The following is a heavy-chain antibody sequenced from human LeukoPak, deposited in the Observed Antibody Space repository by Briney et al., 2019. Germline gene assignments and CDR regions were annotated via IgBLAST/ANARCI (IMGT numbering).Heavy chain of an antibody. CDR2: IYSSGST. J-gene: IGHJ4*02. V-gene: IGHV4-4*07. CDR1: GASLSNYY. CDR3: ARGGWRPQY. Sequence: SETLSLTCIVSGASLSNYYWNWFRQPAGKGLEWIGRIYSSGSTNYNPSLESRVTMSVDTSKNQFSLKLNSVTAADTAVYYCARGGWRPQYWGQGTLVTVSS. D-gene: IGHD3-16*01.